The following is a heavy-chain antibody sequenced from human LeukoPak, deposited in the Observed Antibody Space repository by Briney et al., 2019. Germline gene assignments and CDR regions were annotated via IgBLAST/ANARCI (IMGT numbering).Heavy chain of an antibody. Sequence: GGSLRLSCAASGFTFSSYAMHWVRQAPDKGLEWVAIISYDGSNKYYADSVKGRFTISRDNSKNTLYLQMNSLRAGDTAVYYCARGPRDIVVVDAHYFDYWGQGTLVTVSS. D-gene: IGHD2-15*01. CDR1: GFTFSSYA. CDR3: ARGPRDIVVVDAHYFDY. CDR2: ISYDGSNK. J-gene: IGHJ4*02. V-gene: IGHV3-30-3*01.